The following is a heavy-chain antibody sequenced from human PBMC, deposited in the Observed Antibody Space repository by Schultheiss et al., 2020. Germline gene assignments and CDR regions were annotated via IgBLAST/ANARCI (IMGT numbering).Heavy chain of an antibody. J-gene: IGHJ5*02. CDR1: GFSFTSYG. V-gene: IGHV5-51*01. Sequence: GESLKISCEGSGFSFTSYGIAWVRQMPGKGLEWMGIIFPGDSNTEYSPSFQGQVTISADKSISTAYLQWSSLKASDTAMYYCARRNYDGRWFDPWGQGTLVTVSS. CDR3: ARRNYDGRWFDP. D-gene: IGHD4-11*01. CDR2: IFPGDSNT.